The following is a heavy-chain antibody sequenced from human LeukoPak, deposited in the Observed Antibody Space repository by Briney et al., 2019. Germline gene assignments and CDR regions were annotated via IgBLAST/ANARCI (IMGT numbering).Heavy chain of an antibody. J-gene: IGHJ6*03. CDR2: INWNGGST. CDR3: ARGIVAATTLYYYYMDV. D-gene: IGHD2-15*01. CDR1: GFTFDDYG. V-gene: IGHV3-20*04. Sequence: PGGSLRLSCAASGFTFDDYGMSWVRQAPGKGLEWVSGINWNGGSTGYADSVKGRFTISRDNAKNSLYLQMNSLRAEDTALYYCARGIVAATTLYYYYMDVWGKGTTVTVSS.